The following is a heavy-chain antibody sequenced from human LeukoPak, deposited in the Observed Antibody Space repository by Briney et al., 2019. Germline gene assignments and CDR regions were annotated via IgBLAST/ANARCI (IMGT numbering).Heavy chain of an antibody. Sequence: SETLSLTCAVYGVSFSGYYWNWIRQPPGKGLEWIGEINHSGSPNYNPSLKSRVTISVDSSKNQFSLKLSSVTAADTAVYYCARGPGWSIAARPLDHWGQGTLVTVSS. V-gene: IGHV4-34*01. CDR3: ARGPGWSIAARPLDH. J-gene: IGHJ4*02. CDR1: GVSFSGYY. CDR2: INHSGSP. D-gene: IGHD6-6*01.